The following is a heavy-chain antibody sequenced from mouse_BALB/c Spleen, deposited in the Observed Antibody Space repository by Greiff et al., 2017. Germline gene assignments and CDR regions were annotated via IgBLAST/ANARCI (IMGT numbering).Heavy chain of an antibody. CDR2: ISSGGST. J-gene: IGHJ4*01. CDR1: GFTFSSYA. CDR3: ASGGDYAMDY. Sequence: EVQLVESGGGLVKPGGSLKLSCAASGFTFSSYAMSWVHQTPGKRLEWVASISSGGSTYYPDSVKGRFTISRDNARNILYLQMSSLRSEETAMYYCASGGDYAMDYWGQGTSVTVSS. V-gene: IGHV5-6-5*01.